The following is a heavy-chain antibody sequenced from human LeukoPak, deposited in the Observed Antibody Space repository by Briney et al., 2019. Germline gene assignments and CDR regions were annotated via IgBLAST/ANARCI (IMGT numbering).Heavy chain of an antibody. J-gene: IGHJ2*01. CDR1: KFFFHGYW. CDR3: ARVGDHFHWYLDL. CDR2: LYSGSDT. V-gene: IGHV3-53*01. D-gene: IGHD3-10*01. Sequence: GGSLRLSCAASKFFFHGYWMSWVRQAPGKGLEWVSILYSGSDTYYADSVKGRFTISRDSSKNILSLQMNNLRAEDTAVYYCARVGDHFHWYLDLWGRGTLVTVSS.